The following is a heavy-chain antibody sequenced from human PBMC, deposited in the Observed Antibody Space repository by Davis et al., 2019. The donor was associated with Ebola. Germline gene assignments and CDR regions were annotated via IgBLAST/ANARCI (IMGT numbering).Heavy chain of an antibody. CDR2: ISSSSSYI. Sequence: GGSLRLSCAASGFTFSSYSMNWVRQAPGKGLEWVSSISSSSSYIYYADSVKGRFTISRDNAKNSLYLQMNSLRAEDTAVYYCARLTVLRFLEWLFAPGGMDVWGQGTTVTVSS. V-gene: IGHV3-21*01. CDR3: ARLTVLRFLEWLFAPGGMDV. D-gene: IGHD3-3*01. J-gene: IGHJ6*02. CDR1: GFTFSSYS.